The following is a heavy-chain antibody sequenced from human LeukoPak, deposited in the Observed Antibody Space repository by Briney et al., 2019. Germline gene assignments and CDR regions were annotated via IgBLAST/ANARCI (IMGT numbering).Heavy chain of an antibody. V-gene: IGHV3-23*01. CDR1: GFTFSSYA. D-gene: IGHD3-9*01. J-gene: IGHJ4*02. CDR3: ATDWNGYYDILTGYYLFDY. CDR2: ISGSGGST. Sequence: GGSLRLSCAASGFTFSSYAMSWVRQAPGKGLEWVSAISGSGGSTYYADSVKGRFTISRDNSKSTLYLQMNSLRAEDTAVYYCATDWNGYYDILTGYYLFDYWGQGTLVTVSS.